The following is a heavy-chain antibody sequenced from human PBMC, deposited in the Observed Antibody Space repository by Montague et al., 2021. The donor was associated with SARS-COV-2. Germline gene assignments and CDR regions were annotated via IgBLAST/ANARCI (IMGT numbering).Heavy chain of an antibody. CDR1: RGSFHIFS. J-gene: IGHJ4*02. D-gene: IGHD2-21*01. CDR2: IDYRGNT. CDR3: ARGTRVVGITPGFRY. Sequence: SETLSLTCAVYRGSFHIFSWGWIRQSPEKGLEWIGEIDYRGNTNYNPSLKSRGTISVDTSKNQFSLHLTSVTAADTAIYYCARGTRVVGITPGFRYWGQGTQVAVSS. V-gene: IGHV4-34*01.